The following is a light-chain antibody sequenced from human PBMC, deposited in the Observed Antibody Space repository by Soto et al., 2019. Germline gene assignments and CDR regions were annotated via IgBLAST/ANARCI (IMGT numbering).Light chain of an antibody. J-gene: IGLJ2*01. V-gene: IGLV2-23*02. CDR3: CSSAGSSTHVV. Sequence: QSVLTQPASVSGSPGQSITISCTGASGDIGVYNLVSWYRQHPGIAPKVLIYEVNKRPSGVSIRFSGYKSGNTASLTISGLQAEDEADYYCCSSAGSSTHVVFGGGTKLTV. CDR2: EVN. CDR1: SGDIGVYNL.